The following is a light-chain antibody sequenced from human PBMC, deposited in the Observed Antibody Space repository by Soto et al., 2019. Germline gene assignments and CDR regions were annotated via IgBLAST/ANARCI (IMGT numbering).Light chain of an antibody. CDR1: QTISIF. CDR3: HQTDSIPET. J-gene: IGKJ1*01. Sequence: DILMTQSPSSLSASVGDRVTITCRASQTISIFLNWYQQKPGKAPELLIYAAYRLQSVVPSRFSGSGSGTDFTLTISSLQPEDFANYYCHQTDSIPETFGQGTKVEIK. CDR2: AAY. V-gene: IGKV1-39*01.